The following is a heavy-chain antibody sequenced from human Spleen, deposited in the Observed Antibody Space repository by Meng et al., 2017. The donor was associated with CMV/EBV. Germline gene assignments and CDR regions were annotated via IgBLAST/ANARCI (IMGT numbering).Heavy chain of an antibody. D-gene: IGHD2-15*01. CDR1: GDTFSSHG. CDR2: IIPIFGIP. J-gene: IGHJ6*01. V-gene: IGHV1-69*05. Sequence: SVKVSCKASGDTFSSHGISWVRQAPGHGLEWMGGIIPIFGIPNYAQKFQGRVTITTDDSTSTAYMELSSLRTDDTAIYYCARDAPTDKLPFSTYYYSYAMDVWGLGTTVTVSS. CDR3: ARDAPTDKLPFSTYYYSYAMDV.